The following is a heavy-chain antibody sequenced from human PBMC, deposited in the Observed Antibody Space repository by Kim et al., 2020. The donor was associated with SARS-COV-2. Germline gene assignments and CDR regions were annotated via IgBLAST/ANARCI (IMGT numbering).Heavy chain of an antibody. D-gene: IGHD6-13*01. Sequence: ASVKVSCKASGYTFTSYYMHWVRQAPGQGLEWMGIINPSGGSTSYAQKFQGRVTMTRDTSTSTVYMELSSLRSEDTAVYYCAREGYIRYSSSSGVPNEYYYGMDVWGQGTTVTVSS. CDR2: INPSGGST. V-gene: IGHV1-46*01. J-gene: IGHJ6*02. CDR1: GYTFTSYY. CDR3: AREGYIRYSSSSGVPNEYYYGMDV.